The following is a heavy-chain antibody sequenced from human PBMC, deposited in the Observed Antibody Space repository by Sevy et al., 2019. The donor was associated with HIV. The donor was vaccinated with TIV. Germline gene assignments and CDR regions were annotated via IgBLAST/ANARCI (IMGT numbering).Heavy chain of an antibody. J-gene: IGHJ4*02. D-gene: IGHD4-17*01. Sequence: GGSLRLSCAASAFTFSTYAMHWVRQAPGKGLEWVAVISYDGSHKYYADSVKGRFTISRDDSKSSLYLQMNSLRAEDTAVYYCARELGYGDYVFDYWGQGALVTVSS. CDR2: ISYDGSHK. CDR1: AFTFSTYA. CDR3: ARELGYGDYVFDY. V-gene: IGHV3-30*03.